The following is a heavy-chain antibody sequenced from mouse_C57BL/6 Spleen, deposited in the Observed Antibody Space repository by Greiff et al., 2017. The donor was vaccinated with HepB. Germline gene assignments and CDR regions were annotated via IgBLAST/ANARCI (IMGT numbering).Heavy chain of an antibody. D-gene: IGHD2-4*01. CDR1: GFTFSSYA. CDR2: ISDGGSYT. CDR3: ARDRRGYYDYDVGFAY. J-gene: IGHJ3*01. Sequence: EVQGVESGGGLVKPGGSLKLSCAASGFTFSSYAMSWVRQTPEKRLEWVATISDGGSYTYYPDNVKGRFTISRDNAKNNLYLQMSHLKSEDTAMYYCARDRRGYYDYDVGFAYWGQGTLVTVSA. V-gene: IGHV5-4*01.